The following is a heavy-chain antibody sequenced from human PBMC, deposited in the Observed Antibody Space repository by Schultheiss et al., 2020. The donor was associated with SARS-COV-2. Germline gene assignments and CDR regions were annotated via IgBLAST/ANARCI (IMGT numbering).Heavy chain of an antibody. CDR1: GFTFSNAW. CDR3: ARDQGRSGSYYYYYGMDV. V-gene: IGHV3-23*01. D-gene: IGHD1-26*01. Sequence: GGSLRLSCAASGFTFSNAWMSWVRQAPGKGLEWVSAISGSGGSTYYADSVKGRFTISRDNSKNTLYLQMNSLRAEDTAVYYCARDQGRSGSYYYYYGMDVWGQGTTVTVSS. J-gene: IGHJ6*02. CDR2: ISGSGGST.